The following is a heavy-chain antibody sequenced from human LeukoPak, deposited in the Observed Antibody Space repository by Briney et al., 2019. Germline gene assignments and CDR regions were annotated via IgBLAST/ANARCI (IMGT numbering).Heavy chain of an antibody. D-gene: IGHD3-16*02. CDR2: IIPIFGTA. Sequence: SVKVSCKASGGTFSSYAISWVRQAPGQGLEWMGGIIPIFGTANYAQKFQGRVTITTDESTSTAYMELSSLRSEDTAVYYCARGYFEEFGGVIGPIDYWGQGTLVTVSS. V-gene: IGHV1-69*05. J-gene: IGHJ4*02. CDR3: ARGYFEEFGGVIGPIDY. CDR1: GGTFSSYA.